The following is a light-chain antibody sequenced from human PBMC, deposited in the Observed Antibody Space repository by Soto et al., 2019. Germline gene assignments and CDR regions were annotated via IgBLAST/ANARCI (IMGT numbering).Light chain of an antibody. CDR2: EVS. Sequence: QCGLTQPPSASGSPGQSVTISCTGNSSDVGAYNYVSWYQQLPGKAPKLIIYEVSKRPSGVPDRFSGSKSGNTASLTVSGLQAEDEADYYCTSYAGTSSFFYVFGTGTNVPVL. V-gene: IGLV2-8*01. CDR1: SSDVGAYNY. CDR3: TSYAGTSSFFYV. J-gene: IGLJ1*01.